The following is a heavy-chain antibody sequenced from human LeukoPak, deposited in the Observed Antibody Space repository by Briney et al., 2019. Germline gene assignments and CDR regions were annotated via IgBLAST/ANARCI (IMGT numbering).Heavy chain of an antibody. J-gene: IGHJ4*02. CDR3: ARDDAAAGIIFGY. Sequence: QSGGSLRLSCAASGFTYSTYWMHWVRQVPGKGLVWVSRINNDGSRTNYADSVKGRFTISRDNAKNTVFLQMNSLRVEDTAVYYCARDDAAAGIIFGYWGQGTLVTVSS. CDR2: INNDGSRT. D-gene: IGHD6-13*01. CDR1: GFTYSTYW. V-gene: IGHV3-74*01.